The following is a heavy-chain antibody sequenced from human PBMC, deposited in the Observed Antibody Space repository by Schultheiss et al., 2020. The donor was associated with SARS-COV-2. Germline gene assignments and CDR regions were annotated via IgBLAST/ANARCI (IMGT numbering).Heavy chain of an antibody. CDR2: IYHSGST. V-gene: IGHV4-38-2*01. Sequence: SQTLSLTCAVSGYSISSGYYWGWIRQPPGKGLEWIGSIYHSGSTYYNPSLKSRVTISVDTSKNQFSLKLSSVTAADTAVYYCARSSTTVTHERGNWFDPWGQGTLVTVSS. J-gene: IGHJ5*02. CDR3: ARSSTTVTHERGNWFDP. D-gene: IGHD4-17*01. CDR1: GYSISSGYY.